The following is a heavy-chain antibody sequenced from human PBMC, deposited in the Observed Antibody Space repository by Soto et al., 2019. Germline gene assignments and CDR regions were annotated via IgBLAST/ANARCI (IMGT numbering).Heavy chain of an antibody. Sequence: PGGSLRLSCAASGFTFSSYAMHWVRQAPGKGLEWVAVISYDGSNKYYADSVKGRFTISRDNSKNTLYLQMNSLRAEDTAVYYCARDGRDSSGLDYWGQGTLVTVSS. CDR2: ISYDGSNK. CDR1: GFTFSSYA. D-gene: IGHD3-22*01. V-gene: IGHV3-30-3*01. J-gene: IGHJ4*02. CDR3: ARDGRDSSGLDY.